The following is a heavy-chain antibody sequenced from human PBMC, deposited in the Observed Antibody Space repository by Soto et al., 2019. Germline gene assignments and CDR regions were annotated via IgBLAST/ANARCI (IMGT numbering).Heavy chain of an antibody. CDR2: INAGNGNT. CDR3: ARAVTTVTTLLLCC. D-gene: IGHD4-17*01. J-gene: IGHJ4*02. Sequence: ASVKVSCKASGYTFTSYAMHWVRQAPGQRLEWMGWINAGNGNTKYSQKFQGRVTITRDTSASTAYMELSSLRSEDTAVYYCARAVTTVTTLLLCCWDQGTLVTVSS. CDR1: GYTFTSYA. V-gene: IGHV1-3*01.